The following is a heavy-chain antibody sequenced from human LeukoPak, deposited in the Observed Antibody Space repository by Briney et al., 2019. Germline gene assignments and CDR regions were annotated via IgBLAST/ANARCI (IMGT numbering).Heavy chain of an antibody. CDR2: IKYDGSEK. CDR1: GFTFSGHW. J-gene: IGHJ4*02. V-gene: IGHV3-7*01. CDR3: STRNIFGY. D-gene: IGHD3-3*02. Sequence: GGSLRLSCTVSGFTFSGHWMNWVRQAPGKGLEWVATIKYDGSEKAYVDSVEGRFTISRDNSKDSLFLQMDSLRAEDTAVYYCSTRNIFGYWGQGTLVTVSS.